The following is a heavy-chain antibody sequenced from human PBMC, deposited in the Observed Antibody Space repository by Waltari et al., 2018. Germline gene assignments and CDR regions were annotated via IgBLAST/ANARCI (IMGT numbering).Heavy chain of an antibody. CDR1: GYSISNGYY. Sequence: QVQLQESGPGLVKPSETLSLTCAVSGYSISNGYYWSWIRQPPGKGLERIGGIYHTGTTYYNASLKSRVTISVDTSKNQFSLNLSFVTAADTALYFCARGGSGSYMGSFDIWGQGPMVTVSS. D-gene: IGHD1-26*01. CDR3: ARGGSGSYMGSFDI. J-gene: IGHJ3*02. V-gene: IGHV4-38-2*01. CDR2: IYHTGTT.